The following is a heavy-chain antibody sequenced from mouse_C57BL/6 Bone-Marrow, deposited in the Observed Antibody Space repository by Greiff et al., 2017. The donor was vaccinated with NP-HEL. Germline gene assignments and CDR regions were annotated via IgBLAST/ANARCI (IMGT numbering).Heavy chain of an antibody. V-gene: IGHV5-17*01. CDR1: GFTFSDYG. CDR2: ISSGSSTI. CDR3: ARNYYGSAGAWFAY. J-gene: IGHJ3*01. D-gene: IGHD1-1*01. Sequence: DVKLVESGGGLVKPGGSLKLSCAASGFTFSDYGMHWVRQAPEKGLEWVAYISSGSSTIYYADTVKGRFTISRDNAKNTLFLQMTSLRSEDTAMYYCARNYYGSAGAWFAYWGQGTLVTVSA.